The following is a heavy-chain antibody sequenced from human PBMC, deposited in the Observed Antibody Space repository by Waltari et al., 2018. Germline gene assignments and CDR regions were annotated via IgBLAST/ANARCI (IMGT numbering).Heavy chain of an antibody. CDR2: IKGDGSQK. CDR1: GFTFVTYW. Sequence: EVHLVESGGGLVQPGGSLRLSCEASGFTFVTYWMTWVRQAPGKGLEWLANIKGDGSQKNYVDSVKGRFTISRDTANNSLYLQMNSLRAEDTAVYYCARDPHYSNFDYWGQGTLVTVSS. CDR3: ARDPHYSNFDY. D-gene: IGHD4-4*01. V-gene: IGHV3-7*01. J-gene: IGHJ4*02.